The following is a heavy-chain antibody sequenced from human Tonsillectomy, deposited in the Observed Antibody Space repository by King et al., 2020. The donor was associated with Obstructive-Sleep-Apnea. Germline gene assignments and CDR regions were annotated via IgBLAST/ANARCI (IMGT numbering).Heavy chain of an antibody. V-gene: IGHV2-70*01. CDR2: IDWDDDK. Sequence: TLKESGPALVKPPQTLTLTCTFSGFSLSTSGMCVSWIRQPPGKALEWLALIDWDDDKYYSTSLKTRLTISKDTSKNQVVLTMTNMDPVDTATYYCARIGYYGSGSYNYFDYWGQGTLVTVSS. D-gene: IGHD3-10*01. CDR3: ARIGYYGSGSYNYFDY. CDR1: GFSLSTSGMC. J-gene: IGHJ4*02.